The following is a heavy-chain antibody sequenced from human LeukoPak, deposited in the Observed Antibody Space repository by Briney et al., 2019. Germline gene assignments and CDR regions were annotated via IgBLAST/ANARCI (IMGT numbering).Heavy chain of an antibody. J-gene: IGHJ2*01. CDR2: LYSGSST. CDR3: ARVGDHFHWYLDL. Sequence: GGSLRLSGAASGFTVSTNYMNWFRQAPGKGLNWVSILYSGSSTYYADSVKGRFTISRDDSKNTLYLQMNSLRAEDTAVYYCARVGDHFHWYLDLWGRGTHVTVSS. CDR1: GFTVSTNY. V-gene: IGHV3-53*01. D-gene: IGHD3-3*02.